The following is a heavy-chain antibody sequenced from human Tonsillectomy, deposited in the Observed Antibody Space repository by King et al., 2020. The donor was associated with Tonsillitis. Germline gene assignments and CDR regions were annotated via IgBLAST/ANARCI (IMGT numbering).Heavy chain of an antibody. CDR2: IIPTFGTA. Sequence: QLVQSGAEVKKPGSSVKVSCKASGGTFSSYAISWVRQAPGQGLEWMGGIIPTFGTAKYAQKFQGRVTITADESTSTAYMELSSLRSEDTAVYYCARDSGWPTATTGFDYWGQGTLVTVSS. D-gene: IGHD1-26*01. J-gene: IGHJ4*02. V-gene: IGHV1-69*01. CDR3: ARDSGWPTATTGFDY. CDR1: GGTFSSYA.